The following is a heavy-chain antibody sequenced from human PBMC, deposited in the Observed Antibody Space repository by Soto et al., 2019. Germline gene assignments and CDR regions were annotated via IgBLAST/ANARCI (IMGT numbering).Heavy chain of an antibody. CDR3: AKDSDQLLFDYYYYGMDV. CDR1: GFTFSKFC. Sequence: QVQLVESGGGVVQSGGSLRLSCEASGFTFSKFCIHWVRQAPGKGLEWVAVVSYDGSFKYYADSVKGRFTISRDNSNNSLYLQMNSLRPEDTALYYCAKDSDQLLFDYYYYGMDVWGQGTTVTVSS. V-gene: IGHV3-30*18. D-gene: IGHD2-2*01. CDR2: VSYDGSFK. J-gene: IGHJ6*02.